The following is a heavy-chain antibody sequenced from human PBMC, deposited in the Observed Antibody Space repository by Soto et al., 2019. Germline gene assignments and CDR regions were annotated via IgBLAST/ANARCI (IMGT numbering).Heavy chain of an antibody. Sequence: GGSLRLSCAASGFTFSSYAISWVRQAPGKGLEWVSAISGSGGSTYYADSVKGRFTISRDNSKNTLYLQMNSLRAEDTAVYYCAKDHSIVVVTWFDPWGQGTLVTVSS. CDR3: AKDHSIVVVTWFDP. V-gene: IGHV3-23*01. J-gene: IGHJ5*02. CDR1: GFTFSSYA. CDR2: ISGSGGST. D-gene: IGHD2-2*01.